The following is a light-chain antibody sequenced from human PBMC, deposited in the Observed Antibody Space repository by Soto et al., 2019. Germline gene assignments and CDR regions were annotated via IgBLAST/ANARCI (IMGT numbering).Light chain of an antibody. Sequence: IQMTQSPSSLSASVGDRVTISCRASQGIGNALGWYQQKPGKPPKLLIFAASSLQSGVPSRFSGSRSGPDFTLTISSLQPEDFATYYCQQSYSSPPTFGQGTKVDI. CDR1: QGIGNA. CDR3: QQSYSSPPT. J-gene: IGKJ1*01. V-gene: IGKV1-39*01. CDR2: AAS.